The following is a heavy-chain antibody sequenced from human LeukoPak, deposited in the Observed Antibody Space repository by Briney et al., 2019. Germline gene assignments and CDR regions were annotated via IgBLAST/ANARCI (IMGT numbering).Heavy chain of an antibody. V-gene: IGHV1-46*01. Sequence: GASVKVSCKASGYTFTSYYMHWVRQAPGQGLEWMGIINPSGGSTSYAQKFQGRVTMTRDTSTSTVCMELSSLRSEDTAVYYCARVDTIYSSSSEWDFDYWGQGTLVTVSS. J-gene: IGHJ4*02. CDR2: INPSGGST. D-gene: IGHD6-6*01. CDR1: GYTFTSYY. CDR3: ARVDTIYSSSSEWDFDY.